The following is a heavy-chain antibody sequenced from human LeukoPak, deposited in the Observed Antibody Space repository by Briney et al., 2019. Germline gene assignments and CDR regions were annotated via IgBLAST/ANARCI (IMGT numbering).Heavy chain of an antibody. CDR1: GLTFKTHA. J-gene: IGHJ6*02. Sequence: GGSLRLSCAASGLTFKTHAMSWVRQAPGKGLEWVAVISYDGSNKYYADSVKGRFTISRDDSKNTLYLQMNSLRAEDTAVYYCAKDLGSRGYCSGGSCYQLYYYYGMDVWGQGTTVTVSS. D-gene: IGHD2-15*01. CDR3: AKDLGSRGYCSGGSCYQLYYYYGMDV. CDR2: ISYDGSNK. V-gene: IGHV3-30*18.